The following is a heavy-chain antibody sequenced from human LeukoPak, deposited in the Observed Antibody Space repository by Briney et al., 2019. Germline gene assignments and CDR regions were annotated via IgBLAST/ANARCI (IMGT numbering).Heavy chain of an antibody. CDR1: GFTFSSYG. CDR3: AKDLLYSDVWGSHRPNPLDY. Sequence: PGGSLRLSCAASGFTFSSYGMHWVRQAPGKGLEWVAVIWYDGSNKYYADSVKGRFTISRDNSKNTLYLQMNSLRAEDTAVYYCAKDLLYSDVWGSHRPNPLDYWGQGTLVTVSS. J-gene: IGHJ4*02. V-gene: IGHV3-30*02. CDR2: IWYDGSNK. D-gene: IGHD3-16*02.